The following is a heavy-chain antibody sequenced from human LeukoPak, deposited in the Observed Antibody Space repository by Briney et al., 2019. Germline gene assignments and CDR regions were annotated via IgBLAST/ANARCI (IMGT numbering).Heavy chain of an antibody. Sequence: SETLSLTCTVSGGSISSGDYWSWIRQHPGKGLEWIGYIYYSGSTYYNPSLKSRVTISVGTSKNQFSLKLSSVTAADTAVYYCARVDYGASGFGPWGQGTLVSVSS. CDR1: GGSISSGDY. V-gene: IGHV4-31*03. CDR2: IYYSGST. D-gene: IGHD4-17*01. CDR3: ARVDYGASGFGP. J-gene: IGHJ5*02.